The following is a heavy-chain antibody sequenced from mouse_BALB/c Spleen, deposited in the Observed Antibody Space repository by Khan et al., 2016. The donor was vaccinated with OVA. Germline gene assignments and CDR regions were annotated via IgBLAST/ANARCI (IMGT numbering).Heavy chain of an antibody. J-gene: IGHJ4*01. CDR3: ARSMYDGNYDYAMDY. V-gene: IGHV1-18*01. D-gene: IGHD2-3*01. CDR2: INPNSGGT. CDR1: GYTFTEYT. Sequence: VQLKQSGPELVKPGASVKISCKTSGYTFTEYTMHWVKQSHGKSLEWIGGINPNSGGTRYNQKFKGKATLTVDKSSSTAYMELRSLTSEDSAVYYCARSMYDGNYDYAMDYWGQGTSVTVSS.